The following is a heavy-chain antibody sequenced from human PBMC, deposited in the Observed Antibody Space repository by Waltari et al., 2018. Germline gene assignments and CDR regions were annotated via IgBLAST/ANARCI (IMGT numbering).Heavy chain of an antibody. V-gene: IGHV1-69*01. CDR2: IIPIFGTA. D-gene: IGHD3-10*01. J-gene: IGHJ5*02. Sequence: QVQLVQSGAEVKKPGSSVKVSCKASGGTFSSYAISWVRQAPGQGLEWMGGIIPIFGTANYAQKFQGRVTMTADESTSTAYMELSSLRSEDTAVYYCARPDTWTEGSWFDPWGQGTLVTVSS. CDR1: GGTFSSYA. CDR3: ARPDTWTEGSWFDP.